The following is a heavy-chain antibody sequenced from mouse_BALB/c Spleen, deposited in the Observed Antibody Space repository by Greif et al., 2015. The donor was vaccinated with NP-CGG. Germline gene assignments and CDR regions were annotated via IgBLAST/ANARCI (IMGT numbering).Heavy chain of an antibody. J-gene: IGHJ2*01. V-gene: IGHV4-1*02. Sequence: DVKLQESGGGLVQSGGSLKLSCAASGFDFSRHWMSWVRQAPGKGLEWIGEINPGSSTINYTPSLKDKFIISRDNAKNTLYLQMSKVRSEDTALYYCARIPRGLRYFDYWGQGTTLTVSS. D-gene: IGHD3-1*01. CDR1: GFDFSRHW. CDR3: ARIPRGLRYFDY. CDR2: INPGSSTI.